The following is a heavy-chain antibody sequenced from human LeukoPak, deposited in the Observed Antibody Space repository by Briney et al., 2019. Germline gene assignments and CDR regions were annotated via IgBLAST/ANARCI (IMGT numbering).Heavy chain of an antibody. Sequence: GGSLRLSCAASGFTFDDYGMSWVRQAPGKGLEWVSGINWNGGSTGYADSVKGRFTISRDNAKNSLYLQMNSLRAEDTALYYCARERSSGNYTYFDYWGQGTLVTVSS. CDR1: GFTFDDYG. J-gene: IGHJ4*02. CDR2: INWNGGST. V-gene: IGHV3-20*04. D-gene: IGHD1-26*01. CDR3: ARERSSGNYTYFDY.